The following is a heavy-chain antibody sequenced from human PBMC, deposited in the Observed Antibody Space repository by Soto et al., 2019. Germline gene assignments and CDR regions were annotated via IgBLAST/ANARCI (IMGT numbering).Heavy chain of an antibody. D-gene: IGHD3-10*01. CDR3: ARGPYYYGFLGGPGLTDAFDI. Sequence: SETLSLTCAFYGWSFSGYYWSWIRQPPGKGLEWIGEINHSGSTNYNPSLKSRVTISVDTSKNQFSLKLSSVTAADTAVYYCARGPYYYGFLGGPGLTDAFDIWGQGTMVTVSS. CDR2: INHSGST. CDR1: GWSFSGYY. J-gene: IGHJ3*02. V-gene: IGHV4-34*01.